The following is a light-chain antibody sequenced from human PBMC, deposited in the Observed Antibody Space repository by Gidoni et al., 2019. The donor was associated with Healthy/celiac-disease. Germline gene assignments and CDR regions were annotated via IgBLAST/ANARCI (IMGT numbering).Light chain of an antibody. Sequence: DIVMTHPHLPLPVTPGEPASISCRSSQSLLHSNGYTYLDWYLQKPGQSPQLLIYLGSNRASGVPEKFSGSGSGTDFTLKISRVEAEDVGVYYCIQALQTPGTFGQGTKVEIK. V-gene: IGKV2-28*01. CDR3: IQALQTPGT. CDR2: LGS. J-gene: IGKJ1*01. CDR1: QSLLHSNGYTY.